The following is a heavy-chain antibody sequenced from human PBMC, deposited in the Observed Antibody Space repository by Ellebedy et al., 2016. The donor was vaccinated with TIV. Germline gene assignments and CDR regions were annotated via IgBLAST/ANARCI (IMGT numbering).Heavy chain of an antibody. Sequence: PGGSLRLSCAASGFMFNTYAMSWVRQAPGKGLEWVSGISGSGDGTYYADSVKGRFTISRDNSKNTVFLQMNNLRVEDTAIYYCAKEVGVHGTPYFDFWGQGTLVTVSS. D-gene: IGHD6-19*01. CDR3: AKEVGVHGTPYFDF. CDR1: GFMFNTYA. CDR2: ISGSGDGT. J-gene: IGHJ4*02. V-gene: IGHV3-23*01.